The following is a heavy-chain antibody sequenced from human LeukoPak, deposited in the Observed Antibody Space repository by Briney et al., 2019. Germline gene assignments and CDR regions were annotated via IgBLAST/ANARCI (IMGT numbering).Heavy chain of an antibody. J-gene: IGHJ4*02. D-gene: IGHD2-2*01. Sequence: PSETLSLTCTVSGGSISSYYWSWIRQPAGKGLEWIGRIYTSGSTNYNPSLKSRVTISVETSKTQFSLKLSSVTAADTAVYYCARGVVPAAPFSYWGQGTLVTVSS. CDR1: GGSISSYY. CDR2: IYTSGST. CDR3: ARGVVPAAPFSY. V-gene: IGHV4-4*07.